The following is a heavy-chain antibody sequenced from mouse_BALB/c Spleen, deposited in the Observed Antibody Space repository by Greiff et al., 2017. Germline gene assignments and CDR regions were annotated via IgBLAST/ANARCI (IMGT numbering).Heavy chain of an antibody. CDR2: IDPFNGGT. Sequence: EVKLQESGPELMKPGASVKIPCKASGYSFTSYYMHWVKQSHGKSLEWIGYIDPFNGGTSYNQKFKGKATLTVDKSSSTAYMHLSSLTSEDSAVYYCARRLHDGPGAMDYWGQGTSVTVSS. CDR1: GYSFTSYY. D-gene: IGHD2-3*01. J-gene: IGHJ4*01. CDR3: ARRLHDGPGAMDY. V-gene: IGHV1S135*01.